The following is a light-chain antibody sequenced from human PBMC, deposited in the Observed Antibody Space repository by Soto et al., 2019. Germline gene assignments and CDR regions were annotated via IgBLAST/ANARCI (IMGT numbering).Light chain of an antibody. Sequence: EIVMTQSPATLSVSPGARATLSCRASQNIRSNLAWYQQKPGQAPRLLIYGASTRITGIPARFSGSGSGTEFTLTISSLQSEDFAVYYCQQYNNWPPVTFGQGTRLEIK. CDR3: QQYNNWPPVT. CDR2: GAS. CDR1: QNIRSN. V-gene: IGKV3-15*01. J-gene: IGKJ5*01.